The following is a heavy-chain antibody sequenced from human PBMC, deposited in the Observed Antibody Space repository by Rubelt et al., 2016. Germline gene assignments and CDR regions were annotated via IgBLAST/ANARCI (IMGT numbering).Heavy chain of an antibody. CDR2: INHSGST. Sequence: QVQLQQWGAGLLKPSETLSLTCAVYGGSFSGYYWSWIRQPPGKGLEWIGEINHSGSTNYNPSLKSRVTIAVDTSKTQFSLKLSSVTAADTALYYCARGRRGSSSWLGRDYYGMDVWGQGTTVTVSS. V-gene: IGHV4-34*01. D-gene: IGHD6-13*01. CDR3: ARGRRGSSSWLGRDYYGMDV. CDR1: GGSFSGYY. J-gene: IGHJ6*02.